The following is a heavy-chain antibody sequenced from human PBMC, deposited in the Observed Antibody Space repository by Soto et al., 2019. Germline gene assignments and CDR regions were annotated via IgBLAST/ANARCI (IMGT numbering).Heavy chain of an antibody. Sequence: GGSLRLSCAASGFVFSDFQFNWVRQAPGGGLEWLSSITGTSAFTEYAESIEGRFTISRDNPNKLLFLHMDNLRPEDTAVYYCARDNLAFQGAFDLWGQGTLVIGSS. J-gene: IGHJ4*02. CDR3: ARDNLAFQGAFDL. V-gene: IGHV3-21*01. D-gene: IGHD3-16*01. CDR2: ITGTSAFT. CDR1: GFVFSDFQ.